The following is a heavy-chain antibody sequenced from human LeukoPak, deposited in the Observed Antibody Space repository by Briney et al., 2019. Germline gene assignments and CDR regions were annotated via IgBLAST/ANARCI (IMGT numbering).Heavy chain of an antibody. Sequence: PGGSLRLSCAASGFTFSSYWMSWVRQAPGKGLEWVANIKQDGSEKYYVDSVKGRFTISRDNAKNSLYLQMNSLRAEDTAVYYCARVIITIFGVVISHFDYWGQGTLVTVSS. CDR1: GFTFSSYW. V-gene: IGHV3-7*01. D-gene: IGHD3-3*01. CDR3: ARVIITIFGVVISHFDY. CDR2: IKQDGSEK. J-gene: IGHJ4*02.